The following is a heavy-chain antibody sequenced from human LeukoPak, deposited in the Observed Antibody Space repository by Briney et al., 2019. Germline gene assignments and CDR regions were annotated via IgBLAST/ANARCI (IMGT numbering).Heavy chain of an antibody. J-gene: IGHJ4*02. V-gene: IGHV3-30*02. CDR2: IRYDGSNK. D-gene: IGHD3-10*01. Sequence: PGGSLRLFCAASGFTFSSYSMNWVRQAPGKGLEWVAFIRYDGSNKYYADSVKSRFTISRDNSKNTLYLQMNSLRAEDTAVYYCAKDPGVLLWFGELSLDYWGQGTLVTVSS. CDR1: GFTFSSYS. CDR3: AKDPGVLLWFGELSLDY.